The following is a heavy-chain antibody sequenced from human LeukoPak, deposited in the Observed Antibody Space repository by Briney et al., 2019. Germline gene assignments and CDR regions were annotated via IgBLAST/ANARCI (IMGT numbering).Heavy chain of an antibody. Sequence: PGGSLTLSCPASGFTLSSYGTHWVRQAPGKGLEWVGAIWSDGSNKYYADSVKGRFTISRDNSKNTLYLQMNNLRAEDTAVYYCARENGSYSSVRFPDYWGQGTLVTVSS. CDR3: ARENGSYSSVRFPDY. CDR1: GFTLSSYG. J-gene: IGHJ4*02. CDR2: IWSDGSNK. D-gene: IGHD6-19*01. V-gene: IGHV3-33*01.